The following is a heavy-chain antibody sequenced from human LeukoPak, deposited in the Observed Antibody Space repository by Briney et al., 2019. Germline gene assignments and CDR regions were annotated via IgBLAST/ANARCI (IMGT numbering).Heavy chain of an antibody. Sequence: GGSLRLSCAASGFTVSSSYMSWVRQAPGEGLEWVSVIYSGGSTYYADSVKGRFTISRDNSKNTLYLQMNSLRAEDTAVYYCARDSSSAYRFDYWGQGTLVTVSS. V-gene: IGHV3-53*01. J-gene: IGHJ4*02. CDR2: IYSGGST. D-gene: IGHD3-22*01. CDR3: ARDSSSAYRFDY. CDR1: GFTVSSSY.